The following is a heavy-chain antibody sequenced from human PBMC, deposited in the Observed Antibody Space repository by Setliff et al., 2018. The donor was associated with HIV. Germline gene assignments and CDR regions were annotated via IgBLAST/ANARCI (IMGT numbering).Heavy chain of an antibody. V-gene: IGHV3-21*04. CDR3: AKGETGVLQGFDY. D-gene: IGHD3-16*01. CDR2: ITIGRGDV. CDR1: GFTFSNAW. Sequence: PGGSLRLSCAASGFTFSNAWMSWVRQAPGKGLEWVSSITIGRGDVFYADSVQGRFTIFRDNDKNSLYLQMNSLTAEDTAVYYCAKGETGVLQGFDYWGQGTLVTVSS. J-gene: IGHJ4*02.